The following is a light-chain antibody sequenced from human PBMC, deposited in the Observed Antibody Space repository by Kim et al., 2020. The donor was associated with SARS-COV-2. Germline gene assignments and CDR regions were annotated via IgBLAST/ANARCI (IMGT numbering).Light chain of an antibody. CDR2: GTS. J-gene: IGKJ4*01. V-gene: IGKV3-20*01. Sequence: LSPRKRAPRSGGTSQCVSHYYLAWYQQKPGQAPRLLIYGTSNRDTGIPDRFSGSGSGTDFTLTISRLEPEDFAVYYCQHYGGSLTFGGGTKVDIK. CDR3: QHYGGSLT. CDR1: QCVSHYY.